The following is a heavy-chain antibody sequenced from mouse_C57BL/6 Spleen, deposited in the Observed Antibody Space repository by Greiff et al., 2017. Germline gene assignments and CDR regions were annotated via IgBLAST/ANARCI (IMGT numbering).Heavy chain of an antibody. CDR3: ARFRLNAMDY. V-gene: IGHV5-6*01. CDR2: ISSGGSYT. Sequence: EVKVVESGGDLVKPGGSLKLSCAASGFTFSSYGMSWVRQTPDKRLEWVATISSGGSYTYYPDSVKGRFTISRDNAKNTLYLQMSSLKSEDTAMYYCARFRLNAMDYWGQGTSVTVSS. J-gene: IGHJ4*01. D-gene: IGHD2-14*01. CDR1: GFTFSSYG.